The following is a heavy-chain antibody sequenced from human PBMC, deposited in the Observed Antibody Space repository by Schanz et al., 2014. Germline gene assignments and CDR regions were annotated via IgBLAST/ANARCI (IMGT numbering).Heavy chain of an antibody. D-gene: IGHD6-19*01. J-gene: IGHJ4*02. V-gene: IGHV3-23*01. CDR2: ISGGGGST. Sequence: EVQLLESGGGLVQPGGSLRLSCLASGFAFSSYGMNWLRQAPGKGLEWVSAISGGGGSTYYADSVKGRFTISRDNFKGALYLQRSSLRAEDTAVYYCAASSGWQPTTDCWGQGTLVTVSS. CDR1: GFAFSSYG. CDR3: AASSGWQPTTDC.